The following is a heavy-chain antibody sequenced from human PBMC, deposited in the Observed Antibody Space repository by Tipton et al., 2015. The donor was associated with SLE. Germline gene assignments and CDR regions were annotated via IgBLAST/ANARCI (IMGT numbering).Heavy chain of an antibody. V-gene: IGHV3-30*02. CDR3: ATDRLVGAVMIY. CDR2: MRSDGSDK. D-gene: IGHD2-2*01. CDR1: GFTFSSFD. J-gene: IGHJ4*02. Sequence: SLRLSCAASGFTFSSFDMCCVRQVPGKGLEWLTCMRSDGSDKYRDTVKGRFTISRDNSKNMLYLQMNSLRVDDTAVYYCATDRLVGAVMIYWGQGTLVTVSP.